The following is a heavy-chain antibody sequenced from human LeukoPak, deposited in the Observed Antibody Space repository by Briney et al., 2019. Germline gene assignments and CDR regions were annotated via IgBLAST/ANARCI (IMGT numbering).Heavy chain of an antibody. J-gene: IGHJ4*02. CDR1: GYTFTSYD. D-gene: IGHD6-19*01. CDR2: MNPNSGNT. Sequence: ASVKVSCKASGYTFTSYDINWVRQATGQGLEWVGWMNPNSGNTGYAQNVQGRVTMTRNTSISTAYMELSSLRSEDTAVYYCASLVGSSSGGFDYWGQGTLVTVSS. V-gene: IGHV1-8*01. CDR3: ASLVGSSSGGFDY.